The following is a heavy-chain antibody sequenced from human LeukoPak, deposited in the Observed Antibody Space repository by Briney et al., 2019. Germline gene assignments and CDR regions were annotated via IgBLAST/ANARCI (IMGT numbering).Heavy chain of an antibody. D-gene: IGHD6-19*01. CDR3: ARAPYTSGWYRGDNDY. CDR1: GFTFSSYS. J-gene: IGHJ4*02. V-gene: IGHV3-48*01. CDR2: ISGSSGTR. Sequence: GGSLRLSCAASGFTFSSYSMNWVRQAPGKGLEWVSYISGSSGTRYYADSVKGRFTISRDNAKNSLYLQMNSLRAEDTAVYYCARAPYTSGWYRGDNDYWGQGTLVAVSS.